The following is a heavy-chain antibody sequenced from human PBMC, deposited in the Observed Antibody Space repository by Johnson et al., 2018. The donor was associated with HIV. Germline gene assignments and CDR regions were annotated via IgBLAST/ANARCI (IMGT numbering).Heavy chain of an antibody. CDR1: GFTVSNNY. CDR2: IYSGGTT. D-gene: IGHD2-21*02. Sequence: VQLVESGGGLVQPGGSLRLSCAASGFTVSNNYLGWVRQAPGKGLERVSIIYSGGTTYHADSVKGRFTIYRDNSKNTVYLQMNSLSAEDTAVYYCARDSLTASLDAFDLWGQGTVVTVSS. V-gene: IGHV3-66*02. J-gene: IGHJ3*01. CDR3: ARDSLTASLDAFDL.